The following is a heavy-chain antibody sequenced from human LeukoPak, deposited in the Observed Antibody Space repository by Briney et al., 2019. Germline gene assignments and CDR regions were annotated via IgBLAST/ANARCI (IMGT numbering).Heavy chain of an antibody. CDR2: INPNSGGT. J-gene: IGHJ4*02. D-gene: IGHD2-21*01. V-gene: IGHV1-2*02. CDR1: GYMFTGHY. Sequence: ASVKVSCKASGYMFTGHYMHWVRQAPGQGLEWMGWINPNSGGTNYAQKFQGRVTMTRDTSISTAYMELSSLRSDDTAVYYCARDNGHKSVDYWGQGTLVTVSS. CDR3: ARDNGHKSVDY.